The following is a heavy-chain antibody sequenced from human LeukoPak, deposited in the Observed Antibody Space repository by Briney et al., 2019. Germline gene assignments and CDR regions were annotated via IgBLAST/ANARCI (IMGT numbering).Heavy chain of an antibody. J-gene: IGHJ6*02. V-gene: IGHV4-39*07. Sequence: SETLSLTCTVSGDSISSSHYYWGWIRQSPGKGLEWIGSIYSGGETHYNPSLNSRVTIFLDTSKNQFSLKLSSVTAADTAVYYCARARDSSGYYPYYYYYGRDVWGQGTTVTVSS. D-gene: IGHD3-22*01. CDR2: IYSGGET. CDR3: ARARDSSGYYPYYYYYGRDV. CDR1: GDSISSSHYY.